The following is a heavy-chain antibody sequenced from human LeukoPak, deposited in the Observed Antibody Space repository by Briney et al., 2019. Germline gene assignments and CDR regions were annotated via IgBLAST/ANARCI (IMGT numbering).Heavy chain of an antibody. D-gene: IGHD1-1*01. CDR2: IYPGDSDT. J-gene: IGHJ3*02. Sequence: GESLKISCKGSGYSFTSYWIGWVRQMPGKGLEWMGIIYPGDSDTRYSPPFQGQVTISADKSVSAAYLQWSSLKASDTAMYYCARKSTKRAFDIWGQGTMVTVSS. V-gene: IGHV5-51*01. CDR1: GYSFTSYW. CDR3: ARKSTKRAFDI.